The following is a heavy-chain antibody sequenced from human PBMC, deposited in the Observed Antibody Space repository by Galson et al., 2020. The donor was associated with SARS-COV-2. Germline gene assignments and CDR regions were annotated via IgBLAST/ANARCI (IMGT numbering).Heavy chain of an antibody. CDR3: AREENFFLVVTATRMCYFDY. Sequence: SETLSLTCAVSGRSFSGSYCRWIRQPPATGLEWLGEINSSRSTNYNPSLTRRVTIPVDTSKNHFSLKLNSVTAADTAVYYCAREENFFLVVTATRMCYFDYWGRGTLATVSS. J-gene: IGHJ4*02. CDR2: INSSRST. CDR1: GRSFSGSY. V-gene: IGHV4-34*01. D-gene: IGHD2-21*02.